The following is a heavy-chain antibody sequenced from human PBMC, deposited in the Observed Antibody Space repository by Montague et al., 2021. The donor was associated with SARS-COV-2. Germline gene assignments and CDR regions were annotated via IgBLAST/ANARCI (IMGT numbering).Heavy chain of an antibody. CDR1: GGSLSGYY. CDR2: INYSANT. Sequence: SETLSLTCAVYGGSLSGYYWSWIRQPPEKGLEWIGEINYSANTKYNPSLKSPVTISIDTSKNQFPLKMTSVTAADTATYYCASGIYPSGSYYNRYYYGLNIWGPGTTVIVSS. V-gene: IGHV4-34*01. J-gene: IGHJ6*02. CDR3: ASGIYPSGSYYNRYYYGLNI. D-gene: IGHD3-10*01.